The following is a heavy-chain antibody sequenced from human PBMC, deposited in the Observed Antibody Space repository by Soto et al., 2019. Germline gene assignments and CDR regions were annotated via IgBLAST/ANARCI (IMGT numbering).Heavy chain of an antibody. CDR1: GVTCSSYA. J-gene: IGHJ6*02. CDR2: IIPIFGTA. Sequence: QVQLVQAGDEVKKPWSSVKVSCKASGVTCSSYAISWVRQAPGQGHEWMGGIIPIFGTANYAQKFQGRVTITADKSTSTAYMELSSLRSEDTVVYYCARELSTVSHYYYFGMDVWGQGTTVTVSS. D-gene: IGHD4-17*01. V-gene: IGHV1-69*06. CDR3: ARELSTVSHYYYFGMDV.